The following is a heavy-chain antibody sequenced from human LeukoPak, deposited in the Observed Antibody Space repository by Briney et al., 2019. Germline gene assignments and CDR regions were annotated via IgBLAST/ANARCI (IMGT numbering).Heavy chain of an antibody. CDR1: GGSISTYF. V-gene: IGHV4-4*07. Sequence: SETLSLTCTVSGGSISTYFWSWIRQPAGKGLEWLGRIYTTETTNYNPSLKRRITMSVDTSKNQFSLKLSSVTAADTAVYYCARDHRGARLAFDIWGQGTMVTVSS. CDR3: ARDHRGARLAFDI. J-gene: IGHJ3*02. CDR2: IYTTETT. D-gene: IGHD3-10*01.